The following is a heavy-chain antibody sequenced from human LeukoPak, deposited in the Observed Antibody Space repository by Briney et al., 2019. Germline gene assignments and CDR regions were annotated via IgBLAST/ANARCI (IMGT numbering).Heavy chain of an antibody. D-gene: IGHD3-16*02. J-gene: IGHJ4*02. CDR3: ARAFQSLGGLSLPDY. CDR1: GYTFTNYA. V-gene: IGHV7-4-1*02. Sequence: ASVTVSCKTSGYTFTNYAMNWVRQAPGQGLEWMGWIHPSTGNPTYAQGFTRRFVFSLDTSVSTTYLQISSLKAEDTAVYYCARAFQSLGGLSLPDYWGQGTLVTVSS. CDR2: IHPSTGNP.